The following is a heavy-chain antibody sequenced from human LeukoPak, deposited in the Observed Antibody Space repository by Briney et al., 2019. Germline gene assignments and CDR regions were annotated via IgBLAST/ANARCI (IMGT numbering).Heavy chain of an antibody. D-gene: IGHD2-21*01. J-gene: IGHJ4*02. Sequence: PGGSLRLSCTASGVTFSGAWMTWVRKAPGKGLEWVANIREDGTEKNYVDSVKGRFTISRDNAKNSLFLQMSNLRDDDTAIYYCARDQHTDYWGQGTLVTVSS. CDR3: ARDQHTDY. CDR1: GVTFSGAW. CDR2: IREDGTEK. V-gene: IGHV3-7*01.